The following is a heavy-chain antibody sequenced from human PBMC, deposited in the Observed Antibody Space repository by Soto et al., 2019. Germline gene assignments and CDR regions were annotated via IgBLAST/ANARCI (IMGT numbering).Heavy chain of an antibody. CDR3: AKDIVVVPAAKKFYGMDV. Sequence: GGSLRLSCAASGFTFSSYAMSWVRQAPGKGLEWVSAISGSGGSTYYADSVKGRFTISRDNSKNTLYLQMNSLRAEDTAVYYCAKDIVVVPAAKKFYGMDVWGQGTTVTVS. CDR2: ISGSGGST. J-gene: IGHJ6*02. D-gene: IGHD2-2*01. V-gene: IGHV3-23*01. CDR1: GFTFSSYA.